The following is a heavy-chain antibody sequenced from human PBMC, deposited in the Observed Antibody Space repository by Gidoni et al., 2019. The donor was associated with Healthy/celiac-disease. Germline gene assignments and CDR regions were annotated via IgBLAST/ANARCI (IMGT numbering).Heavy chain of an antibody. D-gene: IGHD3-22*01. CDR3: ARASKTIVVVQPHFDY. Sequence: QVQLVQSGAEVKKPGASVKVSCKASGYTFTGYYMHWVRQAPGQGLEWMGWINPNRGGTNYAQKFQGRVTMTRDTSISTAYMELSRLRSDDTAVYYCARASKTIVVVQPHFDYWGQGTLVTVSS. CDR1: GYTFTGYY. J-gene: IGHJ4*02. V-gene: IGHV1-2*02. CDR2: INPNRGGT.